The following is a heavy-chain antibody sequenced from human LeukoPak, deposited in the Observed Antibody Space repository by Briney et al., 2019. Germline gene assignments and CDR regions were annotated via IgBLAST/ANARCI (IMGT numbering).Heavy chain of an antibody. CDR3: ANWQSGSLVIFDF. CDR2: ISANGDTT. J-gene: IGHJ4*02. Sequence: PVGTLRLSSAVSGVTFSTDALSWVCPPPQKGQEWGSAISANGDTTTYADPARGRFPISRANPNNTQYLHMHSWRPQDAGVYYCANWQSGSLVIFDFWGQGTLVTVSS. V-gene: IGHV3-23*01. CDR1: GVTFSTDA. D-gene: IGHD1-26*01.